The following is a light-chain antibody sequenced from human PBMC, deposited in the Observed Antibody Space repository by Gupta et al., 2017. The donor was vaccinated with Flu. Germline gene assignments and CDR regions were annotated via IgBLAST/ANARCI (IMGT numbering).Light chain of an antibody. V-gene: IGKV3-11*01. CDR2: GAS. J-gene: IGKJ4*01. Sequence: EIVFTQSPATLSLSPGERATLSCRASHSANSCLAWYQQKLGQAPRLLIFGASNRATGIPARFSGSRSETDFTLNINSLEPEDFAVYYCQQCANWPLTFGGGTKVEIK. CDR3: QQCANWPLT. CDR1: HSANSC.